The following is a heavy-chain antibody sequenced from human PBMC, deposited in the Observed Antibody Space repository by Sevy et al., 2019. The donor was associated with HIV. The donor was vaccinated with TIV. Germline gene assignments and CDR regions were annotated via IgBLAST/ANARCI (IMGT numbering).Heavy chain of an antibody. CDR1: GGSISSSSYY. D-gene: IGHD1-26*01. CDR2: IYYSGST. V-gene: IGHV4-39*01. Sequence: SETLSLTCTVSGGSISSSSYYWGWIRQPPGKGLEWIGSIYYSGSTYYNPSLKSRVTISVDTSKNQFSLKLSSVTAADTAVYYCARHPYSGSWKGAFDIWGQGTMVTVSS. CDR3: ARHPYSGSWKGAFDI. J-gene: IGHJ3*02.